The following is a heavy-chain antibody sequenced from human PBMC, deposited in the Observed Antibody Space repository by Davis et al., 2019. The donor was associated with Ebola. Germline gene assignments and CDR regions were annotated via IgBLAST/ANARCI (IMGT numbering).Heavy chain of an antibody. CDR3: ARDRSTWSIAVRPRDY. Sequence: GGSLRLSCAASGFFVSSNYMTWVRQAPGKGLEWVSYISSSSSTIYYADSVKGRFTISRDNAKNSLYLQMNSLRDEDTAVYYCARDRSTWSIAVRPRDYWGQGTLVTVSS. J-gene: IGHJ4*02. V-gene: IGHV3-48*02. D-gene: IGHD6-6*01. CDR2: ISSSSSTI. CDR1: GFFVSSNY.